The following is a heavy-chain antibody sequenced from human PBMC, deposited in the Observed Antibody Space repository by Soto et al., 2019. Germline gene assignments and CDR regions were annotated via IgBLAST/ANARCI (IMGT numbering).Heavy chain of an antibody. D-gene: IGHD2-15*01. CDR1: GFTFSTYG. CDR2: VWFDGSDK. Sequence: GGSLRLSCAASGFTFSTYGMHRVRQAPGKGLEWVALVWFDGSDKYSSDSVKGRFTISRDNSKNTLYLQMNSLRAEDTAVYYCARLYCSASSCYSVGGFDIWGQGTMVTVSS. CDR3: ARLYCSASSCYSVGGFDI. J-gene: IGHJ3*02. V-gene: IGHV3-33*01.